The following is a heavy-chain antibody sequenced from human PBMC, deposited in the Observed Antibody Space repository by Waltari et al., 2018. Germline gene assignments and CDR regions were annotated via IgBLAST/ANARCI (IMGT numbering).Heavy chain of an antibody. J-gene: IGHJ3*02. CDR2: ISSSSSYI. V-gene: IGHV3-21*01. CDR1: GFTFSSYS. CDR3: AREVDAFDI. Sequence: EVQLVESGGGLVKPGGSLRLSCAASGFTFSSYSMNWVRQVPGKGLEGVSSISSSSSYIYYADSVNGRFTISRDNAKNSLYLQMNSLRAEDTAVYYCAREVDAFDIWGQGTMVTVSS.